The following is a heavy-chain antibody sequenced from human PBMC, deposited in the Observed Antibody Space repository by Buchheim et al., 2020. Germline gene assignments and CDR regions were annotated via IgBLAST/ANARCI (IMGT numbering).Heavy chain of an antibody. CDR3: ERDRPQVVAATLDY. D-gene: IGHD2-15*01. J-gene: IGHJ4*02. CDR1: GFTFSSYA. V-gene: IGHV3-30-3*01. CDR2: ISYDGSNK. Sequence: QVQLVESGGGVVQPGRSLRLSCSASGFTFSSYAMHWVRQAPGKGLEWVAVISYDGSNKYYADSVKGRFTISRDNSKNTLYLQMNSLRAEDTAVYYWERDRPQVVAATLDYWGQGTL.